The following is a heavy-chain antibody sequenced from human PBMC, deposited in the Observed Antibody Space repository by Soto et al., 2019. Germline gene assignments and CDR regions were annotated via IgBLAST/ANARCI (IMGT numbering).Heavy chain of an antibody. CDR1: GYTFTSYD. V-gene: IGHV1-8*01. Sequence: ASVKVSCKASGYTFTSYDINWVRQATGQGLEWMGWMNPNSGNTGYAQKFQGRVTMTRNTSISTAYMELSSLRSEDTAVYYCARGQYYDILTGLNWFDPWGQGTLVTVS. CDR3: ARGQYYDILTGLNWFDP. J-gene: IGHJ5*02. D-gene: IGHD3-9*01. CDR2: MNPNSGNT.